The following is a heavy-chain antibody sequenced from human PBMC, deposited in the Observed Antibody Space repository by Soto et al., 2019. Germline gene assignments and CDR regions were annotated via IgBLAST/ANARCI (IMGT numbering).Heavy chain of an antibody. V-gene: IGHV3-23*01. Sequence: GGSLRLSCAASEFTFSNYAMSWVRQAPGKGLEWVSAISYGGGTTYYADSVKGRFTISRDNSRNTLYLQMNSLRAEDTAVYYCARDYYKYYDSSGYYRSPAYWGQGTLVTVSS. CDR1: EFTFSNYA. J-gene: IGHJ4*02. CDR3: ARDYYKYYDSSGYYRSPAY. D-gene: IGHD3-22*01. CDR2: ISYGGGTT.